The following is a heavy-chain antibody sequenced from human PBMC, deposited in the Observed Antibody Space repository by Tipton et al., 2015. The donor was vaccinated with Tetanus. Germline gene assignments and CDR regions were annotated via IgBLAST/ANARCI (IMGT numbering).Heavy chain of an antibody. Sequence: QLVQSGAEVKKPGDSLKISCEVSGHNSRSYWISWVRQMPGKGLEWMGIIYPGDSSTIYSPSFQGLVTISVDKSINTTYLRWTSLKASDSAMYYCARQKGYWGQGTLVTVSS. CDR3: ARQKGY. CDR2: IYPGDSST. CDR1: GHNSRSYW. J-gene: IGHJ4*02. V-gene: IGHV5-51*01.